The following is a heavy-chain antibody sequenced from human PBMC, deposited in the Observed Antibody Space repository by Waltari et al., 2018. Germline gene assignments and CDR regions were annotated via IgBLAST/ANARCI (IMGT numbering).Heavy chain of an antibody. CDR1: GFNFNMST. J-gene: IGHJ4*01. V-gene: IGHV3-73*02. CDR2: SRSTINNDAT. CDR3: AKQKTGGANDF. D-gene: IGHD3-16*01. Sequence: EVHLVESGGGLVQPGGSLKISCAASGFNFNMSTIPWVRQAPGNGLEWIGRSRSTINNDATSYGASVNDRFIISRDDTRNTAFLEMNSLKTDDSAVYYCAKQKTGGANDFRGQGTLVTVST.